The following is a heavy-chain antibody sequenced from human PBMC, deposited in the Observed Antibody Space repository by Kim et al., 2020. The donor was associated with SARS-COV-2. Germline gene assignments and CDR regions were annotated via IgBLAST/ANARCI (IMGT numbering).Heavy chain of an antibody. V-gene: IGHV1-2*02. D-gene: IGHD3-3*01. Sequence: ASVKVSCKASGYTFTGYYMHWVRQAPGQGLEWMGWINPNSGGTNYAQKFQGRVTMTRDTSISTAYMELSRLRSDDTAVYYCARGRITIFGVVTLPYYYYYGMDVWGQGTTVTVSS. CDR1: GYTFTGYY. CDR3: ARGRITIFGVVTLPYYYYYGMDV. J-gene: IGHJ6*02. CDR2: INPNSGGT.